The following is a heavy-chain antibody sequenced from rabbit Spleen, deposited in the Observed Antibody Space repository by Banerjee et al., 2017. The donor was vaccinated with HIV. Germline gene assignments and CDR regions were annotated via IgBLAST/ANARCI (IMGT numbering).Heavy chain of an antibody. CDR1: GFSFSSTYY. CDR3: ARDGAGGSYFAL. V-gene: IGHV1S40*01. Sequence: QSLEESGGDLVKPGASLTLTCTASGFSFSSTYYMCWVRQPPGKGLEWIGYIDPVFGITYYATWVNGRFSISRENAQNTVFLQMTSLTAADTATYFCARDGAGGSYFALWGPGTLVTVS. D-gene: IGHD8-1*01. CDR2: IDPVFGIT. J-gene: IGHJ4*01.